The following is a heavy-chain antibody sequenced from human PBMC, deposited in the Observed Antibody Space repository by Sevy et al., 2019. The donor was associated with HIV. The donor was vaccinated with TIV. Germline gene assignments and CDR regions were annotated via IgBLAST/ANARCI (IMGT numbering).Heavy chain of an antibody. CDR3: AREGCTKPHDY. CDR2: FSFGCGRI. J-gene: IGHJ4*02. D-gene: IGHD2-8*01. CDR1: GFTFSKYS. Sequence: GGSLRLSCEASGFTFSKYSMSWVRQAPGKGLEWVSTFSFGCGRINYADSVKGPFTISREDSKNTLYLQMNSLRAEDTAVYYGAREGCTKPHDYWGQGTLVTVSS. V-gene: IGHV3-23*01.